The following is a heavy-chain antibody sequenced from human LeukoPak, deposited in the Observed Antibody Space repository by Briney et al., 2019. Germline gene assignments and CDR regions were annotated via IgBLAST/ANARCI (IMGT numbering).Heavy chain of an antibody. Sequence: GGSLRLSCAASGFTFSSYNMNWVRQAPGKGLEWVSSISSNSRHIYYADSVKGRFTISRDNAKNSLYLHMNSLRAEDTAVYYCARDVGASSVWGSYRPTYYMDVWGKGTTVTVSS. D-gene: IGHD3-16*02. CDR1: GFTFSSYN. V-gene: IGHV3-21*01. J-gene: IGHJ6*03. CDR3: ARDVGASSVWGSYRPTYYMDV. CDR2: ISSNSRHI.